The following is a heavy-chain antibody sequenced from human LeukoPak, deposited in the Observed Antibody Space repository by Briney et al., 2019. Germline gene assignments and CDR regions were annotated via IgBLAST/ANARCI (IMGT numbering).Heavy chain of an antibody. Sequence: GRSLRLSCAASGFTFSSYGMHWVRQAPGKGLEWVAVISYDGSNKYYADSVKGRFTISRDNSKNTLYLQMNSLRAEDTAVYYCARDRAQGLDYWGQGTLVTVSS. CDR1: GFTFSSYG. J-gene: IGHJ4*02. V-gene: IGHV3-30*03. CDR2: ISYDGSNK. CDR3: ARDRAQGLDY.